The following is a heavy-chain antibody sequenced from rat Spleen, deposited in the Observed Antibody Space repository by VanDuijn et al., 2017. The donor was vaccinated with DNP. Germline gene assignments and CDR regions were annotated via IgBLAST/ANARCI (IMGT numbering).Heavy chain of an antibody. D-gene: IGHD1-6*01. J-gene: IGHJ2*01. CDR1: GYSITSGYR. Sequence: EVQLQESGPGLVKTSQSLSLTCSVTGYSITSGYRWNWIRKFRGNKMEWMVNIDSAGSMEYNPTLKGRISTTSDTSKNQFFLQVNSVTTDDTATYYYTRGDILRSFDYWGQGVMVTVSS. CDR2: IDSAGSM. CDR3: TRGDILRSFDY. V-gene: IGHV3-3*01.